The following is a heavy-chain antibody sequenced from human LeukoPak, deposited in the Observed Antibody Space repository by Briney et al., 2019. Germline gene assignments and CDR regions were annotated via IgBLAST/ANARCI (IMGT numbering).Heavy chain of an antibody. V-gene: IGHV3-21*01. D-gene: IGHD2-2*01. J-gene: IGHJ5*02. CDR1: GFTFSSYS. CDR3: ARVRSTSSPEGFDP. Sequence: GGSLRLSCAASGFTFSSYSMNWVRQAPGKGLEWVSSISSSSSYIYYADSVKGRFTISRDNAKDSLYLQMNSLRAQDTAVYYCARVRSTSSPEGFDPWGQGTQVSVSS. CDR2: ISSSSSYI.